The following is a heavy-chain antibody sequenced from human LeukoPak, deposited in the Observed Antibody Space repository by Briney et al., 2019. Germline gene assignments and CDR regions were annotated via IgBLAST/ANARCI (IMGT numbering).Heavy chain of an antibody. CDR2: INPNSGGT. V-gene: IGHV1-2*02. Sequence: GASVKVSCKASGYTFTGYYMHWVRQAPGQGLEWMGWINPNSGGTNYAQKFQGRVTMTRDTSISTAYMELSRLRSDDTAVYYCARDWGRLVLYRYFDYWGQGTLVTVSS. D-gene: IGHD6-6*01. CDR3: ARDWGRLVLYRYFDY. J-gene: IGHJ4*02. CDR1: GYTFTGYY.